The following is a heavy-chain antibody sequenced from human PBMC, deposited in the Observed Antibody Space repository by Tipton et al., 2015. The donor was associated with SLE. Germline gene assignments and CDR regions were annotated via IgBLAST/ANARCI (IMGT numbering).Heavy chain of an antibody. D-gene: IGHD1-26*01. CDR2: IKQDGSEK. CDR3: ARDSVGLVDNYHYYYMDV. CDR1: GFTFSSHM. V-gene: IGHV3-7*03. Sequence: SLRLSCAASGFTFSSHMMNWVRQAPGKGLEWVADIKQDGSEKYYEDSVKGRFTISRDNAKNSLYLQMNSLRAEDTAVYYCARDSVGLVDNYHYYYMDVWGKGTTVTISS. J-gene: IGHJ6*03.